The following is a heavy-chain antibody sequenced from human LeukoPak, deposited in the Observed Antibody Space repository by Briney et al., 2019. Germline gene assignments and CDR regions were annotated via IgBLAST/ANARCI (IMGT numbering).Heavy chain of an antibody. D-gene: IGHD3-16*02. J-gene: IGHJ4*02. CDR3: ARMIGLGEVSPYFDY. CDR1: GYSFTNYW. V-gene: IGHV5-51*01. CDR2: IYPHDSDI. Sequence: GESLKISCKVSGYSFTNYWIAWVRQMPGKGLEWMGIIYPHDSDIRYNPPFQGQVTISADKSISTAYLQWSSLKASDTAVYYCARMIGLGEVSPYFDYWGQGTLVTVSS.